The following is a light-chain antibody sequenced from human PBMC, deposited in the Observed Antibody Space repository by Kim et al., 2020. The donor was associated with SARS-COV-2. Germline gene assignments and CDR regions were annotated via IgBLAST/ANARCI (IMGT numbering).Light chain of an antibody. CDR1: QSISSY. CDR2: AAS. J-gene: IGKJ4*01. V-gene: IGKV1-39*01. Sequence: SVGDRVTITCRASQSISSYLNWYQQKPGKAPKLLIYAASSLQSGVPSRFSGSGSGTDFTLTISSLQPEDFATYYCQQSYSTHPLTFGGGTKVDIK. CDR3: QQSYSTHPLT.